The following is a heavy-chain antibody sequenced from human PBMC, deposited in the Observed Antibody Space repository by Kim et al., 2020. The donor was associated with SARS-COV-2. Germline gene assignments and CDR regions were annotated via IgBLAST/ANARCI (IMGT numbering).Heavy chain of an antibody. V-gene: IGHV3-30*04. CDR1: GFTFSSYA. D-gene: IGHD3-10*01. Sequence: GGSLILSCAASGFTFSSYAMHWVRQAPGKGLEWVAVISYDGSNKYYADSVKGRFTISRDNSMNTLYLQMNSLRTEDTAVYYCARNRSFDAFDIWGQGS. CDR2: ISYDGSNK. J-gene: IGHJ3*02. CDR3: ARNRSFDAFDI.